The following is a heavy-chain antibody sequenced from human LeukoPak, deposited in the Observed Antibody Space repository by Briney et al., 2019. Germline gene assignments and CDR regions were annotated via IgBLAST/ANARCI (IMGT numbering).Heavy chain of an antibody. V-gene: IGHV4-39*07. CDR1: GGSISSSSYY. J-gene: IGHJ4*02. D-gene: IGHD1-26*01. CDR2: IYYSGST. CDR3: ARVREWELLYYFDY. Sequence: SETLSLTCTVSGGSISSSSYYWGWIRQPPGKGLEWIGSIYYSGSTNYNPSLKSRVTISVDTSKNQFSLKLSSVTAADTAVYYCARVREWELLYYFDYWGQGTLVTVSS.